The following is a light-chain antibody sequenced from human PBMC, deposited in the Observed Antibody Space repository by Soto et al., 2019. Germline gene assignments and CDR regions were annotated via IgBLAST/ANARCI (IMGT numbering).Light chain of an antibody. CDR1: QDISNY. CDR3: QQYDSLPLT. CDR2: DVS. V-gene: IGKV1-33*01. J-gene: IGKJ5*01. Sequence: DIQMTQSPPSLLVTVGARVTITGQASQDISNYLHWFKQNPGKAPQLLIFDVSNLQTGVPSRFSGGGSGTDFALTISSLEPEDIETYYCQQYDSLPLTFGQGTRLEIK.